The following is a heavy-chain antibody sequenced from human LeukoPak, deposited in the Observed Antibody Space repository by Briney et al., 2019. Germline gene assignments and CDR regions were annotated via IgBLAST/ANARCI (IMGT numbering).Heavy chain of an antibody. CDR1: VYTFTTYS. V-gene: IGHV1-18*01. CDR2: ISPSNGHT. D-gene: IGHD3-3*01. Sequence: ASVKVCCKTSVYTFTTYSIIWVRQAPGQGLEWVGWISPSNGHTNYAQKLQDRVTMTTYTSTSTVYMELRSLRSDDTAVYYCAAYDLWSGYPLDPWGQGTLVTVSS. J-gene: IGHJ5*02. CDR3: AAYDLWSGYPLDP.